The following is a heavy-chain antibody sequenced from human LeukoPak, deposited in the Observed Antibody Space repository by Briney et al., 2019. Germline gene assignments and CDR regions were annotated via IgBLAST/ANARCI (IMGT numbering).Heavy chain of an antibody. CDR3: ARMGGYSGYATH. CDR1: GGSFSGYY. CDR2: INHSGST. V-gene: IGHV4-34*01. J-gene: IGHJ4*02. Sequence: SETLSLTCAVYGGSFSGYYWSWIRQPPGKGLEWIGEINHSGSTNYNPSLKSRVTISVDTSKNQFSLLLSSVTAADTAVYYCARMGGYSGYATHWGQGTLVTVSS. D-gene: IGHD5-12*01.